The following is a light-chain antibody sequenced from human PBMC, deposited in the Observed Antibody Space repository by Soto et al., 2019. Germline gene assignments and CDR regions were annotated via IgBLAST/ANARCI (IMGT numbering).Light chain of an antibody. V-gene: IGKV1-5*03. CDR1: QTIISW. CDR3: QHYNSYSAA. Sequence: IHMTHYPSSLSASLGYEVTITCRSSQTIISWLAWYQQKPGKAPKLLIYKASTLKSGVPSRFSGSGSGTEFTLTISSLQPDDFATYYCQHYNSYSAAFGQGTKVDIK. CDR2: KAS. J-gene: IGKJ1*01.